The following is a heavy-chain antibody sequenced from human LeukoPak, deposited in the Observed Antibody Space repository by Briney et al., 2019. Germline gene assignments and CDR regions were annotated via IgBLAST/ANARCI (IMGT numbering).Heavy chain of an antibody. V-gene: IGHV3-7*01. D-gene: IGHD2-21*01. CDR2: IKYDGSDK. Sequence: GGSLRLSCAASGFTFSSYWMSWVRQAPGKGLEWVATIKYDGSDKYYVDSVKGRFTISRDNAKNSLYLQMNSLSGEDTAVYYCASTRDQKMRDAFDIWGQGTMVTVSS. CDR1: GFTFSSYW. CDR3: ASTRDQKMRDAFDI. J-gene: IGHJ3*02.